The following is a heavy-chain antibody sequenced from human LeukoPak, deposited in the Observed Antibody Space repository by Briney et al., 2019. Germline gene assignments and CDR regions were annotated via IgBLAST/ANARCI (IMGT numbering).Heavy chain of an antibody. CDR1: GFTFSSYS. CDR2: ISSSSSYI. V-gene: IGHV3-21*01. J-gene: IGHJ4*02. CDR3: ARDPSWGMAFDY. Sequence: GGSLRLSCAASGFTFSSYSMNWVRQAPGKGLEWVSSISSSSSYIYYADSVKGRFTISRDNSKNTLYLQMNSLRAEDTAVYYCARDPSWGMAFDYWGQGTLVTVSS. D-gene: IGHD2-8*02.